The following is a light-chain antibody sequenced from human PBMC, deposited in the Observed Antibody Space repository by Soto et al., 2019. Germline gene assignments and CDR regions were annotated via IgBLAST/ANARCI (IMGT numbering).Light chain of an antibody. CDR3: SSYTSSSTGV. Sequence: QSALTQPASVSGSPGQSITISCAGTSSDVGRYNYVSWYQQHPGKAPKLMIYEVSTRPSGVSNRFSGSKSGNTASLTISGLPDEDEADYYCSSYTSSSTGVFGGGTKVTVL. CDR2: EVS. CDR1: SSDVGRYNY. V-gene: IGLV2-14*01. J-gene: IGLJ3*02.